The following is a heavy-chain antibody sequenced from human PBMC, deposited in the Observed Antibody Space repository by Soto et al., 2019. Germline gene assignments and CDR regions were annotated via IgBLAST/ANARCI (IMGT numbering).Heavy chain of an antibody. Sequence: XGTLSLTCTVSGGSIRSYDGHGIRQSAGKGLEWIGRINTSGATNYNPSLKSRVTMLLDRSKNQFSLTLHSVTAADTALYFCASLYSNSWPFDFWGQGTLVTVSS. J-gene: IGHJ3*01. CDR3: ASLYSNSWPFDF. CDR1: GGSIRSYD. D-gene: IGHD6-13*01. CDR2: INTSGAT. V-gene: IGHV4-4*07.